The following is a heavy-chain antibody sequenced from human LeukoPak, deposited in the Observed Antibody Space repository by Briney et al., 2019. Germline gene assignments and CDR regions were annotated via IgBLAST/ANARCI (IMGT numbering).Heavy chain of an antibody. CDR2: INPSGSST. CDR1: GYTFTGHY. CDR3: ARVSMRVRGARRFDP. V-gene: IGHV1-46*01. Sequence: ASVKVSCKASGYTFTGHYIHWVRQAPGQGLEWMGIINPSGSSTSYAQKFQGRVTMTRDTSISTAYLDLSSLTSEDTAVYYCARVSMRVRGARRFDPWGQGTLVTVSS. D-gene: IGHD3-10*01. J-gene: IGHJ5*02.